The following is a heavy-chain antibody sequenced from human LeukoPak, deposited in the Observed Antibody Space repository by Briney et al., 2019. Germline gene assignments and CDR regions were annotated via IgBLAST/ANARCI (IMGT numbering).Heavy chain of an antibody. V-gene: IGHV4-59*08. D-gene: IGHD3/OR15-3a*01. CDR1: GGSISSYY. CDR2: IYYSGNT. Sequence: PSETLSLTCTVSGGSISSYYWSWIRQPPGKGLEWIGYIYYSGNTYYNASLKSQVSISIDTSKNQFSLKLTSVTAADTAVYYCARQTGSGLFILPGGQGTLVTVSS. CDR3: ARQTGSGLFILP. J-gene: IGHJ4*02.